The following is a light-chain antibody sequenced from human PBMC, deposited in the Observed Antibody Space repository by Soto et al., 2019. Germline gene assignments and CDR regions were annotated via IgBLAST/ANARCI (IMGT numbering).Light chain of an antibody. CDR3: QQANSFPIT. CDR2: AAS. J-gene: IGKJ5*01. Sequence: DIQMTQSPSSVSASVGDRVTITCRASQVISTWLAWYQQKPGQAPKLLIYAASVLESGVPSRFSGSGSGTDFTLTFSSVQPDDFATYRCQQANSFPITVGQGTRLEIK. V-gene: IGKV1-12*01. CDR1: QVISTW.